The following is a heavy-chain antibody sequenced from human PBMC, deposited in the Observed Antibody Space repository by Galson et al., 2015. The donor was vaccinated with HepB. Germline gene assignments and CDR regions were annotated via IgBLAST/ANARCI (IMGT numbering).Heavy chain of an antibody. CDR3: AREPGYCSGGSCYGGWFDP. J-gene: IGHJ5*02. CDR1: GGTVSNTY. Sequence: SETLSLTCGVYGGTVSNTYWSWIRQPPGKGLEWIGEINHSGITDSNPSLKSLVTISVDTSKNQLSLKLTSVTAADTAVYYCAREPGYCSGGSCYGGWFDPWGQGTLVTVSS. D-gene: IGHD2-15*01. CDR2: INHSGIT. V-gene: IGHV4-34*01.